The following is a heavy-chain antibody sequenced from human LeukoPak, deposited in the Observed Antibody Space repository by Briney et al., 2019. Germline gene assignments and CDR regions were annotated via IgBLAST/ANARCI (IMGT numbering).Heavy chain of an antibody. Sequence: PGGSLRLSCAASGFTFSSYAMHWVRQAPGKGLEWVAVISYDGSNKYYADSVKGRFTISRDNSKNTLYLQMNSLRAEDTAVYYCAKDRRPYYYDSSGYYSWGQGTLVTISS. D-gene: IGHD3-22*01. CDR2: ISYDGSNK. J-gene: IGHJ4*02. CDR3: AKDRRPYYYDSSGYYS. V-gene: IGHV3-30*04. CDR1: GFTFSSYA.